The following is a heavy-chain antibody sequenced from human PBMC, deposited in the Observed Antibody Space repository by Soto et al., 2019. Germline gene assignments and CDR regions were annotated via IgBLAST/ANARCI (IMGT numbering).Heavy chain of an antibody. Sequence: TSETLSLTCTVSGGSISSYYWSWIRQPPGKGLEWIGYIYYSGSTNYNPSLKSRVTISVDTSKNQFSLKLSSVTAADTAVYYCASGYGDYGADEYFQHWGQGTLVTVSS. CDR1: GGSISSYY. J-gene: IGHJ1*01. D-gene: IGHD4-17*01. CDR3: ASGYGDYGADEYFQH. CDR2: IYYSGST. V-gene: IGHV4-59*01.